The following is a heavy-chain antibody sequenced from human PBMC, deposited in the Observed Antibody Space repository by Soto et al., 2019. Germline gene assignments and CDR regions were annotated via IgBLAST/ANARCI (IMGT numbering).Heavy chain of an antibody. CDR2: IYYSGST. Sequence: SETLSLTCTVSGGSISSYYWSWIRQPPGKGLEWIGYIYYSGSTNYNPSLKSRVTISVDTSKNQFSLKLSSVTAADTAVYYCARLEHWFDPWGQGTLVTVSS. CDR3: ARLEHWFDP. J-gene: IGHJ5*02. CDR1: GGSISSYY. V-gene: IGHV4-59*08.